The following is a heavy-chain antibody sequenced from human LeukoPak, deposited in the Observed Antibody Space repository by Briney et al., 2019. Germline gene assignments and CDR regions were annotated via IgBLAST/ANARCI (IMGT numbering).Heavy chain of an antibody. CDR1: GYTFTTYG. Sequence: ASVTVSCKASGYTFTTYGFSWVRQAPGQGLEWMGWISAYNGDTNYAQKLQGRLTLTTDTSTTTAYMELRSLRSDDTAVYYCARLDGGNWFDPWGQGTLVTVSS. CDR3: ARLDGGNWFDP. J-gene: IGHJ5*02. CDR2: ISAYNGDT. D-gene: IGHD4-23*01. V-gene: IGHV1-18*01.